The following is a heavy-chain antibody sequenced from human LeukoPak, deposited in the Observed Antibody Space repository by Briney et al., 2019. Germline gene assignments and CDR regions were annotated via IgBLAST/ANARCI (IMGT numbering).Heavy chain of an antibody. CDR1: GFTVSSNY. Sequence: GGSLRLSCAASGFTVSSNYMSWVRQAPGKGLEWVSVIYSGGSTYYADSVKGRFTISRDNAKNSLYLQMNSLRAEDTAVYYCARASVQNYVLRLYYMDVWGKGTTVTVSS. D-gene: IGHD3-3*01. V-gene: IGHV3-53*01. J-gene: IGHJ6*03. CDR3: ARASVQNYVLRLYYMDV. CDR2: IYSGGST.